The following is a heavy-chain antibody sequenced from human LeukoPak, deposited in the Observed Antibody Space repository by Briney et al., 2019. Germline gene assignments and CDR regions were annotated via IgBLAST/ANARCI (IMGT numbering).Heavy chain of an antibody. J-gene: IGHJ4*02. V-gene: IGHV3-33*01. D-gene: IGHD2/OR15-2a*01. Sequence: PGGSLRLSCAASGFTFRNHGMHWIRQAPGEGLEWVAIIWYDGSNKYYAASVNGRFTISRDNSKNTLYLQMNSLRDDDTAVYYCVRDRGALQYFDYWGQGILVTVSS. CDR3: VRDRGALQYFDY. CDR1: GFTFRNHG. CDR2: IWYDGSNK.